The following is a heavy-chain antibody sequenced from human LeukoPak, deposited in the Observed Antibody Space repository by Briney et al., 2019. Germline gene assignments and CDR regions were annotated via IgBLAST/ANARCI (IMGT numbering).Heavy chain of an antibody. CDR2: ISYDGSNK. V-gene: IGHV3-30*09. CDR1: GFTFSSYA. J-gene: IGHJ4*02. Sequence: GGSLRLSCAASGFTFSSYAMHWVRQAPGKGLEWVAVISYDGSNKYYADSVKGRFAISRDNSKNTLYLQMNSLRAEDTAVYYCARGPIVGAKGYWGQGTLVTVSS. D-gene: IGHD1-26*01. CDR3: ARGPIVGAKGY.